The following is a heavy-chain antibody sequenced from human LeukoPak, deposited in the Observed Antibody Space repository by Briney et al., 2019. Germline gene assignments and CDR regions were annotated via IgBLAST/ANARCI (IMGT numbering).Heavy chain of an antibody. CDR2: IKQDGSEK. J-gene: IGHJ4*02. CDR3: ARVPSYYGSGSYANIDY. D-gene: IGHD3-10*01. Sequence: GGSLRLSCAASGFTFSSYWMSWVRQAPGKGLEWVANIKQDGSEKYYVDSVKGRFTISRDNAKKSLYLQMNSLRAEDTAVYYCARVPSYYGSGSYANIDYWGQGTLVTVSS. V-gene: IGHV3-7*01. CDR1: GFTFSSYW.